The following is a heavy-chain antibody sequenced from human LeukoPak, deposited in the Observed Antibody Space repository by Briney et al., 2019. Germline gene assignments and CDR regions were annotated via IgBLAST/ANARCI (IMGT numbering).Heavy chain of an antibody. V-gene: IGHV3-7*01. CDR3: ATDRGWRTSGYYLYYFEY. J-gene: IGHJ4*02. CDR2: IKHDGSEK. Sequence: GGSLRLSCAASGFIFTTYFMSWVRQAPGKGLEWVASIKHDGSEKYYVDSVRGRFTISRDNTMNSLYLQMSSLRAEDTAVYYCATDRGWRTSGYYLYYFEYWGQGTLVTFSS. CDR1: GFIFTTYF. D-gene: IGHD3-3*01.